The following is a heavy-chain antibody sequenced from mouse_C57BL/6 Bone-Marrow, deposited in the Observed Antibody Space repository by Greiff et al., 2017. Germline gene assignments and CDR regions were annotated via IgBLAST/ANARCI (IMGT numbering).Heavy chain of an antibody. CDR2: LDPENGDT. D-gene: IGHD2-4*01. CDR1: GFNIKDDY. J-gene: IGHJ3*01. Sequence: VQLKESGAELVRPGASVKLSCTASGFNIKDDYMHWVKQRPEQGLEWIGWLDPENGDTEYASKFQGKATITADTSSNTAYLQLSSLTSEDTAVYYCTRYDYDRAYWGQGTLVTVSA. CDR3: TRYDYDRAY. V-gene: IGHV14-4*01.